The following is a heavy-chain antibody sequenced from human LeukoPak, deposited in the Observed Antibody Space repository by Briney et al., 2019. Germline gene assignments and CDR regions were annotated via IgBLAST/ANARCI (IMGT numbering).Heavy chain of an antibody. D-gene: IGHD2-21*02. CDR3: ARDDYNWFLP. CDR2: IYTNEST. Sequence: NSSETLSLTCTVSGGSISSYYWSWIRQPAGKGLEWIGRIYTNESTNYNPSLKSRVTMSVDTSKNQFSLRLSSVTAADTAVYYCARDDYNWFLPWGQGTLVTVSS. CDR1: GGSISSYY. J-gene: IGHJ5*02. V-gene: IGHV4-4*07.